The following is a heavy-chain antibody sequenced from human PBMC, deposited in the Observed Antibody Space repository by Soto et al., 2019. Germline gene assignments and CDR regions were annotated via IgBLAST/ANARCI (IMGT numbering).Heavy chain of an antibody. D-gene: IGHD5-12*01. CDR3: ARDIFMATITSDYYYGMDV. J-gene: IGHJ6*02. Sequence: SVKVSCKASGGTFSSYAISWVRQAPGQGLEWKRGIIPIFGTANYAQKIQGRVTITADESTSRAYMALSSLRSEDTVVYFCARDIFMATITSDYYYGMDVWGQGTTVTVSS. CDR2: IIPIFGTA. V-gene: IGHV1-69*13. CDR1: GGTFSSYA.